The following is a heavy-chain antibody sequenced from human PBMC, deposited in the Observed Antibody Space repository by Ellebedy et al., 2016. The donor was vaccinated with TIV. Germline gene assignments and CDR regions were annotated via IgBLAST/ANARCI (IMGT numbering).Heavy chain of an antibody. J-gene: IGHJ1*01. Sequence: PGGSLRLSCTASGFTISGYWMHWVRQAPGKGLVWLSRINSDGSRKSYADLVEGRFTTSRDNTKNTVYLQIDRLRAEDTAVYCCARESFRYCDWDFWGQGTPVTVSS. CDR2: INSDGSRK. D-gene: IGHD3-9*01. V-gene: IGHV3-74*01. CDR1: GFTISGYW. CDR3: ARESFRYCDWDF.